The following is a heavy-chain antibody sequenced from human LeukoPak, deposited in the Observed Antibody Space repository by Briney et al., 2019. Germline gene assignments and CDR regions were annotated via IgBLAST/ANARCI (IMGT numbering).Heavy chain of an antibody. V-gene: IGHV1-69*13. CDR1: GGTFSSYA. CDR3: ARDRNVDIVATSLYYYYYYGMDV. D-gene: IGHD5-12*01. Sequence: ASVKVSCKASGGTFSSYAISWVRQAPGQGLEWMGGIIPIFGTANYAQKFQGRVTITADESTSTAYMELSSLRSDDTAVYYCARDRNVDIVATSLYYYYYYGMDVWGQGTTVTVSS. CDR2: IIPIFGTA. J-gene: IGHJ6*02.